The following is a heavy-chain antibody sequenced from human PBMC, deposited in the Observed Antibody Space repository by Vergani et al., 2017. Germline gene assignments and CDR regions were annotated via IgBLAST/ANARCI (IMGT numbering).Heavy chain of an antibody. J-gene: IGHJ4*02. D-gene: IGHD6-13*01. CDR3: VTGRGIY. Sequence: QVQLAQSGAEVKKPGASVKVSCKAAGYTFTSYYINWVRQATGQGLEWMGWMNPNSGNTGYAQKFQGRVTMTRKTSISTAYMELSSLRSDDTAVYYCVTGRGIYWGQGTLVTVSS. CDR1: GYTFTSYY. CDR2: MNPNSGNT. V-gene: IGHV1-8*01.